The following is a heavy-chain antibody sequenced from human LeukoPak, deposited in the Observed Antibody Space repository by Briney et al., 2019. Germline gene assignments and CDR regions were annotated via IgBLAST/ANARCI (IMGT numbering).Heavy chain of an antibody. CDR3: ARLRIAVAVYYFDY. CDR2: IYYSGIT. V-gene: IGHV4-39*01. J-gene: IGHJ4*02. CDR1: GGSISSSSYS. D-gene: IGHD6-19*01. Sequence: SETLSLTCTVSGGSISSSSYSWVWIRQPPGKGLECIGTIYYSGITYKNPSLKSRVTISVDTSKNQFSLKLSSVTAADTAVYYCARLRIAVAVYYFDYWGQGTLVTVSS.